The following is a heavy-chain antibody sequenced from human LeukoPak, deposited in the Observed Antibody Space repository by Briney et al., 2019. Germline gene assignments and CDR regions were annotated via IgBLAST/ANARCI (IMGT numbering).Heavy chain of an antibody. Sequence: SVKVSCKASGGTFSSYAISWVRQAPGQGLEWMGGIIPIFGTANYAQKFQGRVTITADESTSTAYMELSSLRSEDTAVYYCAREGLSSSWYDHNDYWGQRTLVTVSS. CDR3: AREGLSSSWYDHNDY. CDR2: IIPIFGTA. CDR1: GGTFSSYA. D-gene: IGHD6-13*01. V-gene: IGHV1-69*13. J-gene: IGHJ4*02.